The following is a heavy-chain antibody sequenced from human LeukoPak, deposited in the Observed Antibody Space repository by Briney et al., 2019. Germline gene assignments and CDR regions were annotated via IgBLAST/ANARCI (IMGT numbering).Heavy chain of an antibody. CDR2: ISYDGSNK. CDR1: GFTFSNYG. D-gene: IGHD5-18*01. Sequence: GGSLRLSCAASGFTFSNYGMHWVRQAPGKGLEWVAVISYDGSNKYYADSVKGRFTISRDNSKNTLYLQMNSLRAEDTAVYYCAEDPGYSYGYPEYWGQGTLVTVSS. V-gene: IGHV3-30*18. CDR3: AEDPGYSYGYPEY. J-gene: IGHJ4*02.